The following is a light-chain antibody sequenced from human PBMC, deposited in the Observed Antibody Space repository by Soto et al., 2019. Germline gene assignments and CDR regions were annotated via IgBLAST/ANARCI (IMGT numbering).Light chain of an antibody. CDR1: QSVSSSH. J-gene: IGKJ1*01. CDR2: GAY. V-gene: IGKV3-20*01. CDR3: QQYNTYSRT. Sequence: IVLTQSPGTLSLSPGERATLSCRASQSVSSSHLACYLHKPGQAPRLLNQGAYHRATGNPGRFSGSGSGAEFPPTIRSLQPDDFATYYCQQYNTYSRTFGQGTKVDTK.